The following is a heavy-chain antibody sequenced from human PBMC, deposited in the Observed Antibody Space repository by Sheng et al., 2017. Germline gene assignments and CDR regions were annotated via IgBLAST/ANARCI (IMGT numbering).Heavy chain of an antibody. CDR3: AKWYDYDSSGYYEFGALDI. D-gene: IGHD3-22*01. V-gene: IGHV3-23*04. CDR1: GFTFNNYG. CDR2: ISGSGGST. Sequence: EVQLVESGGGLVQPGGSLRLSCAASGFTFNNYGMSWVRQAPGKGLEWVSGISGSGGSTYYADSVKGRFTISRDNSKNTLYLQMNSLRAEDTAVYYCAKWYDYDSSGYYEFGALDIWGQGTMVSVSS. J-gene: IGHJ3*02.